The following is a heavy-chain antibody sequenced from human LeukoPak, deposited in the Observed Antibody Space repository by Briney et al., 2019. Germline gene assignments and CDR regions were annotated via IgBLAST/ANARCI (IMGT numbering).Heavy chain of an antibody. CDR1: GVSFSGYD. CDR2: INHSGST. J-gene: IGHJ6*02. D-gene: IGHD5-12*01. V-gene: IGHV4-34*01. Sequence: SETLSLTCAVYGVSFSGYDWTWIRQPPGKGLEWIGEINHSGSTNYNPSLKSRVTISVDTSKNQFSLKLSSVTAADTAVYYCARGPPIVATIHYYYYGMDVWGQGTTVTVSS. CDR3: ARGPPIVATIHYYYYGMDV.